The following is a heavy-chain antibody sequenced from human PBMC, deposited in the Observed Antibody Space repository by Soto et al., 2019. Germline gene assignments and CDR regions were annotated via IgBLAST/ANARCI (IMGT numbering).Heavy chain of an antibody. Sequence: VSVKVSCKASGYIFTVYYMHWVRQAPGQGLEWMGWINPNSGGTNYAQKFQGRVTMTRDTSIRTAYMELSRLRSDDTAVYYCARQGSGSNWLDPWGQGTLVTVSS. CDR1: GYIFTVYY. D-gene: IGHD3-10*01. J-gene: IGHJ5*02. V-gene: IGHV1-2*02. CDR3: ARQGSGSNWLDP. CDR2: INPNSGGT.